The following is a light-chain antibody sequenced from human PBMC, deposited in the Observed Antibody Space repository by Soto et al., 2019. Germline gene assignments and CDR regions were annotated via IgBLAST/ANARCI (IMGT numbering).Light chain of an antibody. CDR3: SSYTSSSTPVV. CDR2: EVT. Sequence: QSVLTQPASVSGSPGQSITISCTGTSSDVGGYNYVSWYQQHPGKVPKVMLYEVTNRPSGVSNRFSGSKSGNTASLTISGLQAEDEADYYCSSYTSSSTPVVFGGGTKLTVL. V-gene: IGLV2-14*01. CDR1: SSDVGGYNY. J-gene: IGLJ2*01.